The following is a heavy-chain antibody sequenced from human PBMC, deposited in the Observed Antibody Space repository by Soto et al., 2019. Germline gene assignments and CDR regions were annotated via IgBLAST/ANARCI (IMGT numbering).Heavy chain of an antibody. CDR1: GFTFSSYA. CDR3: AKDFPEYYYDSSGYPDY. J-gene: IGHJ4*02. CDR2: ISGSGGST. V-gene: IGHV3-23*01. D-gene: IGHD3-22*01. Sequence: GGSLRLSCAASGFTFSSYAMSWVRQAPGKGLEWVSAISGSGGSTYYADSVKGRFTISRDNSKNTLYLQMNSLRAEDTAVYYCAKDFPEYYYDSSGYPDYWGQGTLVTVSS.